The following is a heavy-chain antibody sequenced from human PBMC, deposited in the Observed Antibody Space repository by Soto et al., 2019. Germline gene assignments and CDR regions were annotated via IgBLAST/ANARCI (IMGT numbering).Heavy chain of an antibody. J-gene: IGHJ5*02. Sequence: SSETLSLTCTVSGGSISSGDYYWSWIRQPPVKGLEWIGYIYYSGSTYYNPSLKSRVTISVDTSKNQFSLKLSSVTAADTAVYYCARASRSGSYYYGPWGQGTLVTVSS. CDR1: GGSISSGDYY. CDR2: IYYSGST. CDR3: ARASRSGSYYYGP. V-gene: IGHV4-30-4*01. D-gene: IGHD1-26*01.